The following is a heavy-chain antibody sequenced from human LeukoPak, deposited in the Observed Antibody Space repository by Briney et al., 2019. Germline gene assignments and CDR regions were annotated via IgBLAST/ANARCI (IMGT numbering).Heavy chain of an antibody. CDR3: AREVVATASAFDC. J-gene: IGHJ4*02. CDR2: IKDDGSVK. V-gene: IGHV3-7*03. D-gene: IGHD2-21*01. Sequence: SGGSLRLSCAASGFPFSSYSMTWVRQAPGKGLEWVANIKDDGSVKNHVDSLKGRFGISRDNARNSLYLQISSLRAEDTAVYYCAREVVATASAFDCWGQGTLVTVSS. CDR1: GFPFSSYS.